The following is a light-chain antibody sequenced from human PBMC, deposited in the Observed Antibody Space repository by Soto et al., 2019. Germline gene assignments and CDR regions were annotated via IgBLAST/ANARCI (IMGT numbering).Light chain of an antibody. J-gene: IGLJ2*01. CDR3: SSSVGSNTFMI. Sequence: QSALTQPPSASGSPGQSVTISCTGTSSDVGGYNYVSWYQQHPGKAPKLIIYEVSKRPSGVPDRFSGSKSGNTASLTVSGLQAEDEADYYCSSSVGSNTFMIIGGGTKVTVL. CDR1: SSDVGGYNY. V-gene: IGLV2-8*01. CDR2: EVS.